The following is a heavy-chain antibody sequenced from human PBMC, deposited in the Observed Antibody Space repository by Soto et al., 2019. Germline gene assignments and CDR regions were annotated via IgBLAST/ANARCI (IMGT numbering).Heavy chain of an antibody. D-gene: IGHD1-26*01. CDR2: ISRTGDYI. J-gene: IGHJ4*02. CDR1: GFPFSSYT. CDR3: RREEYDY. V-gene: IGHV3-21*06. Sequence: EVRLVESGGGLVKPGGSLRLSCAASGFPFSSYTMSWVRQAPGERLEWVASISRTGDYIPYADSLRGRFTLSRDNAESLVYLQLSSLRAEESAAYSCRREEYDYWGLGTLVTVSS.